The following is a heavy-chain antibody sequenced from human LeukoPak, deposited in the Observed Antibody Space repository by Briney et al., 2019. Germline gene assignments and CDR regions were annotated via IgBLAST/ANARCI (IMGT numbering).Heavy chain of an antibody. J-gene: IGHJ4*02. CDR1: GFTVSNNY. D-gene: IGHD3-16*02. CDR2: IYSGGRK. V-gene: IGHV3-53*01. CDR3: ASRALGGELSLRY. Sequence: GGSLKLSCAASGFTVSNNYMIWVRQAPGKGLEWVSVIYSGGRKYYADSVKGGFTISRDKSKNKVYLQMNRQRGEGAAVYYCASRALGGELSLRYWGQGTLVTVSS.